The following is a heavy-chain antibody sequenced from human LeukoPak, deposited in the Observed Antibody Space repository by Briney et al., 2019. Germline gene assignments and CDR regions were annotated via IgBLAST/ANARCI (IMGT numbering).Heavy chain of an antibody. J-gene: IGHJ3*02. V-gene: IGHV3-23*01. CDR3: ARGSHDAFDI. CDR1: GFTFSIYA. CDR2: NIGSGAST. Sequence: PGGSLRLSCAASGFTFSIYAMSWVRQAPGKGLEWVSSNIGSGASTYYADSVKGRFTISRDNSKNTLYLQMNSLRAEDTAVYYCARGSHDAFDIWGQGTMVTVSS.